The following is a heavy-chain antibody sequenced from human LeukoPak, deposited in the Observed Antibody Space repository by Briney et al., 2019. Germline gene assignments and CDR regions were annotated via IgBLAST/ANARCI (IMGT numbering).Heavy chain of an antibody. J-gene: IGHJ4*02. V-gene: IGHV3-48*03. CDR2: ISSSGSTK. D-gene: IGHD2-2*01. Sequence: GGSLRLSCAASGFTLSSYDMNWVRQAPGKGLEWVSYISSSGSTKYYADSVKGRFTTSRDNAENSLYLQMNSLRAEDTAVYYCARRYCSSTSCTLDYWGQGTLVTVSS. CDR3: ARRYCSSTSCTLDY. CDR1: GFTLSSYD.